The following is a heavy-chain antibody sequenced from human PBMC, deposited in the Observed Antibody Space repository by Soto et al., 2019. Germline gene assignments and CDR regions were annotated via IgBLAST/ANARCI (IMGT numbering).Heavy chain of an antibody. CDR2: TNVGNGYT. CDR3: ARDHSSGWGNWFDP. Sequence: ASVKVSCKASGYTFTTSAMHWVRQAPGQGLEWMGRTNVGNGYTKYSQKFQGGLTITSDTSASTAYMELSSLTSEDTAVYYCARDHSSGWGNWFDPWGQGALVTVSS. CDR1: GYTFTTSA. D-gene: IGHD6-19*01. J-gene: IGHJ5*02. V-gene: IGHV1-3*01.